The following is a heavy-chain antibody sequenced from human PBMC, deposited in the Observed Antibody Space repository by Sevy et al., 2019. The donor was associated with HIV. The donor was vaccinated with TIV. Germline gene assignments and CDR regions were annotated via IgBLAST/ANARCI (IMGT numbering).Heavy chain of an antibody. CDR3: ARDPSEEGFSYGPFDS. CDR2: IYYSGNT. V-gene: IGHV4-61*01. D-gene: IGHD5-18*01. CDR1: SGSVSSGNNY. Sequence: SETLSLTCIDSSGSVSSGNNYWSWIRQPPGKGLEWIGYIYYSGNTKYNPSLKSRVTISIDTSKNQFSLNLTSVTAADTAVYYCARDPSEEGFSYGPFDSWGQGILVTVSS. J-gene: IGHJ5*01.